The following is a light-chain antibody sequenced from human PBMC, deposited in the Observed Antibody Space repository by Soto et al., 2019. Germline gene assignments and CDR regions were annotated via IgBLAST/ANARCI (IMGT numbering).Light chain of an antibody. CDR1: ESISRDY. V-gene: IGKV3-20*01. CDR3: QQYGSVSYT. J-gene: IGKJ2*01. CDR2: RAS. Sequence: EMVLTHSPRTLSLSPGQRATLSCRDSESISRDYLAWSQQRLGQAPRLLIYRASSGATGIPDRFSGSGSGTDFTLTISSLEPEDFAIYYCQQYGSVSYTLGQGTKVDI.